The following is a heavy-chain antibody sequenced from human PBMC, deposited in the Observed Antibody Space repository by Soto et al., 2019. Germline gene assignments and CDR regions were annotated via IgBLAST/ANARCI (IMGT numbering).Heavy chain of an antibody. V-gene: IGHV4-31*03. Sequence: SETLSLTCTVSGGSISSGGYYWSWIRQHPGKGLEWIGYIYYSGSTYYSPSLKSRVTISVDTSKNQFSLKLSSVTAADTAVYYCARVTSRNIVATTRVDYWGQGTLVTVSS. CDR1: GGSISSGGYY. J-gene: IGHJ4*02. CDR2: IYYSGST. CDR3: ARVTSRNIVATTRVDY. D-gene: IGHD5-12*01.